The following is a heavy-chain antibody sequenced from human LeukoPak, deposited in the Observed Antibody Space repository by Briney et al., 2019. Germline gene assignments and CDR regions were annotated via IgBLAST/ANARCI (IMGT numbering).Heavy chain of an antibody. V-gene: IGHV4-4*07. D-gene: IGHD2-15*01. CDR1: GGSISSYY. CDR3: ARGNILCSGGSCSTNIDY. J-gene: IGHJ4*02. Sequence: SETLSLTCTVSGGSISSYYWSWIRQPAGKGLECIGRIYTSGSTNYNPSLKSRVTMSVDTAKNQFSLKLSSVTAADTAVYYCARGNILCSGGSCSTNIDYWGQGTLVTVSS. CDR2: IYTSGST.